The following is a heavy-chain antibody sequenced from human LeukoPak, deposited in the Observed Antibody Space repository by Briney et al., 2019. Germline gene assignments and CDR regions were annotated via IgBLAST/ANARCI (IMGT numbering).Heavy chain of an antibody. CDR2: IYHSGST. CDR3: ARTWPQDAFDI. Sequence: SETLSLTCTVSGGSISSGGYYRSWIRQPPGKGLEWIGYIYHSGSTYYNPSLKSRVTISVDRSKNQFSLKLSSVTAADTAVYYCARTWPQDAFDIWGQGTMVTVSS. V-gene: IGHV4-30-2*01. J-gene: IGHJ3*02. CDR1: GGSISSGGYY.